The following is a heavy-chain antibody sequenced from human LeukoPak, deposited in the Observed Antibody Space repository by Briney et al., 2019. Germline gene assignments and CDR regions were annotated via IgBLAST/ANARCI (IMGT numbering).Heavy chain of an antibody. D-gene: IGHD3-16*01. CDR2: IVASGGST. J-gene: IGHJ4*02. CDR1: GFTFISYA. Sequence: GGSLRLSCTAAGFTFISYAMSWVRQAPGKGLEWVSAIVASGGSTYYADSVKGRFTISRDNSKNTLYLQMDSLRAEDTAVYYCAKDTPSWGTGYYFDYWVQGTLVTVSS. CDR3: AKDTPSWGTGYYFDY. V-gene: IGHV3-23*01.